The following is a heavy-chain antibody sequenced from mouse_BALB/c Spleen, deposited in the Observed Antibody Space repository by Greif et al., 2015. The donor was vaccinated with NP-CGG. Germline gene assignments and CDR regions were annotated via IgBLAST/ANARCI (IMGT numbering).Heavy chain of an antibody. CDR3: ARRTGTEAMDC. D-gene: IGHD4-1*01. Sequence: QVQLQQSGPELVKPGASVKISCKASGYTFTDYYINWVKQKPGQGLEWIGWIYPGSGNTKYNEKFKGKATLSVDTSSSTAYMQLSSLTSEDTAVYFCARRTGTEAMDCWGQGTSVTVSS. CDR2: IYPGSGNT. V-gene: IGHV1-84*02. CDR1: GYTFTDYY. J-gene: IGHJ4*01.